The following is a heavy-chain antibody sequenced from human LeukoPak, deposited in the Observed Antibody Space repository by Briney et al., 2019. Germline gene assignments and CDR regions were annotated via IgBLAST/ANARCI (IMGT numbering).Heavy chain of an antibody. CDR3: AREDRRAFDS. CDR2: TYYRSKWYS. Sequence: SLTLSLTCAISGDSVSSNSAAWTWIRQSPSRGLEWLGRTYYRSKWYSEYALSVKSRITINPDTSKNQFSLQLNSVTPEDAAVYYCAREDRRAFDSWGQGTLVTVSS. V-gene: IGHV6-1*01. CDR1: GDSVSSNSAA. J-gene: IGHJ4*02.